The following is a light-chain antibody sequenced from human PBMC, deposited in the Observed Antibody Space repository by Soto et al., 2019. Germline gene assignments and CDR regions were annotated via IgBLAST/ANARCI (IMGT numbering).Light chain of an antibody. CDR2: GNN. CDR3: QSYDSGLSGSV. V-gene: IGLV1-40*01. Sequence: QSVLTQPPSGSGAPGQRVTISCTGSDSNIGENFDIHWYQQLPGTAPKLLIYGNNNRPSGVPDRFSASRSGTSASQAITGLQAEDESDYYCQSYDSGLSGSVFGGGTKLTVL. J-gene: IGLJ3*02. CDR1: DSNIGENFD.